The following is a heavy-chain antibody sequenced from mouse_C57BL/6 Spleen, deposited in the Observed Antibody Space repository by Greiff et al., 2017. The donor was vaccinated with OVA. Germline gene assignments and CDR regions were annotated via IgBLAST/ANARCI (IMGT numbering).Heavy chain of an antibody. J-gene: IGHJ2*01. CDR3: TGYYCGSSCYFDY. Sequence: EVQLQQSGAELVRPGASVKLSCTASGFNIKDDYMHWVKQRPEQGLEWIGWIDPENGDTEYASKFQGKATITADTSSNTAYLQLSSLTSEDTAVYYCTGYYCGSSCYFDYWGQGTTLTVSS. D-gene: IGHD1-1*01. V-gene: IGHV14-4*01. CDR2: IDPENGDT. CDR1: GFNIKDDY.